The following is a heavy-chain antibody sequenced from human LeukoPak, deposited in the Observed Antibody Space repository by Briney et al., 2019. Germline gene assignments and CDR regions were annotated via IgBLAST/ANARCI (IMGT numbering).Heavy chain of an antibody. Sequence: RASVKVSCKASGYTFTSYDINWVRQATGQGPEWMGWLNPHSGNTGYAQKFQGRVTMTRNISINTAYLQLRSLSSEDTAVYYCARAVVEGSTRFAFNIWGQGTLVTVSS. CDR2: LNPHSGNT. D-gene: IGHD2-15*01. V-gene: IGHV1-8*01. CDR3: ARAVVEGSTRFAFNI. J-gene: IGHJ3*02. CDR1: GYTFTSYD.